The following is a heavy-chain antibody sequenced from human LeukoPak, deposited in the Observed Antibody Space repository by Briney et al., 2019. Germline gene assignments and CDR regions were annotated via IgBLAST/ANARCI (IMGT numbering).Heavy chain of an antibody. CDR1: GYTFTSYG. Sequence: SVKVSCKASGYTFTSYGISWVRQAPGQGLEWMGGIIPIFGTANYAQKFQGRVTITADESTSTAYMELSSLRSEDTAVYYCARDRGYDYVWGSYRSLDYWGQGTLVTVSS. D-gene: IGHD3-16*02. J-gene: IGHJ4*02. CDR2: IIPIFGTA. V-gene: IGHV1-69*13. CDR3: ARDRGYDYVWGSYRSLDY.